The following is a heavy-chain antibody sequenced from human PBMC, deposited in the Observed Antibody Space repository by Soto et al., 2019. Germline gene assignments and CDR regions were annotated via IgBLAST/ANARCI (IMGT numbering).Heavy chain of an antibody. CDR2: INPSGGST. D-gene: IGHD3-22*01. V-gene: IGHV1-46*01. CDR3: AREGGSSGYGFWFDP. Sequence: ASVKVSCKASGYTFTSYYMHWVRQAPGQGLEWMGIINPSGGSTSYAQKFQGRVTMTRDTSTSTVYMELSSLRSEDTAVYYCAREGGSSGYGFWFDPRGQGTLVTVSS. CDR1: GYTFTSYY. J-gene: IGHJ5*02.